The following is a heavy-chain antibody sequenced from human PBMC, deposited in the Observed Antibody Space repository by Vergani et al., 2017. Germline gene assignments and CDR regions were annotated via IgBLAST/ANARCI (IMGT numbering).Heavy chain of an antibody. Sequence: QVQLVESGGGVVQPGRSLRLSCAASRFTFSSYGMHWVRQAPGKGLEWVAVIWYDGSNKYYADSVKGRFTISRDNSKNTLYLQMNSLRAEDTAVYYCARSPNAKTYYFDYWGQGTLVTVSS. CDR3: ARSPNAKTYYFDY. J-gene: IGHJ4*02. V-gene: IGHV3-33*01. CDR2: IWYDGSNK. CDR1: RFTFSSYG.